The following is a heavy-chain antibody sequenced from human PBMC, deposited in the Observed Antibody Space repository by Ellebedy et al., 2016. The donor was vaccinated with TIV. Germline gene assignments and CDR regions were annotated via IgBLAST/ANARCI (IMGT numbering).Heavy chain of an antibody. CDR1: GFTFSSYG. J-gene: IGHJ4*02. Sequence: GESLMISCAASGFTFSSYGMHWVRQAPGKGLEWVAVIWYDGSNKYYADSVKGRFTISRDNSKNTLYLQMNSLRAEDTAVYYCARAPSETYYDFWSGYTPRYYFDYWGQGTLVTVSS. V-gene: IGHV3-33*01. D-gene: IGHD3-3*01. CDR3: ARAPSETYYDFWSGYTPRYYFDY. CDR2: IWYDGSNK.